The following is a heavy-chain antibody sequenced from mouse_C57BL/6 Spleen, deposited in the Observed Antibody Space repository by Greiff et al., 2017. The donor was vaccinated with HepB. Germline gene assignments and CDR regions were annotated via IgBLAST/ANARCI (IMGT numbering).Heavy chain of an antibody. J-gene: IGHJ2*01. CDR3: ARVNWDERNYFDY. D-gene: IGHD4-1*01. CDR1: GFTFSDYG. V-gene: IGHV5-17*01. Sequence: EVQLVESGGGLVKPGGSLKLSCAASGFTFSDYGMHWVRQAPEKGLEWVAYISSGSSTIYYADTVKGRFTISRDNAKNTLFLQMTSLRSEDTAMYYCARVNWDERNYFDYWGQGTTLTVSS. CDR2: ISSGSSTI.